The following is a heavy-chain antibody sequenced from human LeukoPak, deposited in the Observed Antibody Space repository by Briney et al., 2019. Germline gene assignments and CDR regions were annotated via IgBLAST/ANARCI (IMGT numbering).Heavy chain of an antibody. D-gene: IGHD3-10*01. Sequence: PGGSLRLSCAASGFTFSSYAMSWVRQAPGKGLEWVSAISGSGGSTYYADSMKGRFTISRDNSKNTLYLQMNSLRAEDTAVYYCAKDDVVRGVITSLFDYWGQGTLVTVSS. CDR3: AKDDVVRGVITSLFDY. CDR1: GFTFSSYA. V-gene: IGHV3-23*01. CDR2: ISGSGGST. J-gene: IGHJ4*02.